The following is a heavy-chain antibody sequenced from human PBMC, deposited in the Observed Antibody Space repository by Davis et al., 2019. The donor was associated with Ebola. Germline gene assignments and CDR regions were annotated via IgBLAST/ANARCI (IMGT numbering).Heavy chain of an antibody. CDR1: GFTFSSYA. Sequence: GESLKISCASSGFTFSSYAMHWVRQAPGKGLEWVAVISYDGSNKYYADSVKGRFTISRDNSKNTLYLQMNSLRAEDTAVYYCAAQWELLRWDIYYGMDVWGQGTTVTVSS. CDR3: AAQWELLRWDIYYGMDV. CDR2: ISYDGSNK. V-gene: IGHV3-30-3*01. J-gene: IGHJ6*02. D-gene: IGHD1-26*01.